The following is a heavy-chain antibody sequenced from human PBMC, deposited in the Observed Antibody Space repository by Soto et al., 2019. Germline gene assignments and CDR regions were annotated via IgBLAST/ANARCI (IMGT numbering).Heavy chain of an antibody. J-gene: IGHJ4*02. V-gene: IGHV3-23*01. CDR2: ISGRGST. D-gene: IGHD3-16*02. CDR3: AKEKDYEYVWGTYRYTSDY. CDR1: GFTFSNYA. Sequence: GSLRLSCAASGFTFSNYAMSWVRQAPGKGLEWVSGISGRGSTTYADSVKGRFAISRDNSKNTLYLQMNSLRAEDTAVYYCAKEKDYEYVWGTYRYTSDYWGQGTLVTVSS.